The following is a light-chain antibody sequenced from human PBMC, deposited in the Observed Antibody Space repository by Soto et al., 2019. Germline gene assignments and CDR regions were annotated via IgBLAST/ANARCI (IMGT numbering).Light chain of an antibody. CDR3: ETWDSNTRV. CDR2: IEGSGSY. J-gene: IGLJ2*01. V-gene: IGLV4-60*03. CDR1: SGHSSYI. Sequence: QPVLTQSSSASACLGSSVKLTCTLSSGHSSYIIAWHQQQPGKAPRYLMKIEGSGSYNKGSGVPDRFSGSRSGADRYLTISNLQSEDEADYYCETWDSNTRVFGGGTKVTVL.